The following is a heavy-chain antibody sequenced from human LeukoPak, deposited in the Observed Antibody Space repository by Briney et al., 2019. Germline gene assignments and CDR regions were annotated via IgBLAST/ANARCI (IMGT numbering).Heavy chain of an antibody. CDR3: ASSRPIQLWLSNAFDI. CDR1: GYTFTGYY. CDR2: INPNSGGT. J-gene: IGHJ3*02. V-gene: IGHV1-2*06. Sequence: ASVKVSCKASGYTFTGYYMHWVRQAPGQGLEWMGRINPNSGGTNYAQKFQGRVTMTRDTSISTAYMELSRLRSDDTAVYYCASSRPIQLWLSNAFDIWGQGTMVTVSS. D-gene: IGHD5-18*01.